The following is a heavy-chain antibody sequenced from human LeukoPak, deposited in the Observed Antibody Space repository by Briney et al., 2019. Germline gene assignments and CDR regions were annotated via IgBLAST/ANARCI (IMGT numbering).Heavy chain of an antibody. CDR2: ISHSGST. CDR1: GGSFSGYY. D-gene: IGHD3-22*01. V-gene: IGHV4-34*01. J-gene: IGHJ4*02. Sequence: SETLSLTCAVYGGSFSGYYWSWIRQPPGKGLEWIGEISHSGSTNYNPSLKSRVTISVDTSKNQFSLKLSSVTAADTAVYYCARRRISYYDSSGLDYWGQGTLVTVSS. CDR3: ARRRISYYDSSGLDY.